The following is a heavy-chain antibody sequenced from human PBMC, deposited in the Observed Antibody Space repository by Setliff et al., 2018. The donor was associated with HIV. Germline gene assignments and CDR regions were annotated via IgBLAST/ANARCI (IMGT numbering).Heavy chain of an antibody. V-gene: IGHV4-34*01. CDR3: ARGGNSRAAWFDS. CDR2: INHSGST. D-gene: IGHD6-6*01. Sequence: SETLSLTCAVYGGSFSAYYWTWIRQPPGKGLEWIGEINHSGSTYYNPSLRSRVTLSVDTSKKQFSLKLSYVTAADTAVYYCARGGNSRAAWFDSWGQGTLVTVSS. J-gene: IGHJ5*01. CDR1: GGSFSAYY.